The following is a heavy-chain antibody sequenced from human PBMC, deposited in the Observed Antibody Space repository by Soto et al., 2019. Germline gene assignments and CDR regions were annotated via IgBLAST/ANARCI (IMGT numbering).Heavy chain of an antibody. CDR2: IYYSGSA. D-gene: IGHD2-21*02. V-gene: IGHV4-31*03. J-gene: IGHJ6*02. Sequence: SEPLSLACTVSGGSSSGGYYWSWIRQHTGKGLEWIGYIYYSGSAYYNPSLKSRVAISIDTSKNQFSLNLRSVTAADTAVYYCARAGVTEDYYYYYGMDVWGQGTTVTVSS. CDR1: GGSSSGGYY. CDR3: ARAGVTEDYYYYYGMDV.